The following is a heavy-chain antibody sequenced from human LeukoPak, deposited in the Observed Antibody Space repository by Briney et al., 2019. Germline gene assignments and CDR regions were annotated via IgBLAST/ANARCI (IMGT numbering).Heavy chain of an antibody. CDR2: VRSDGSTK. CDR3: AKDVPVAYFDY. V-gene: IGHV3-30*02. D-gene: IGHD6-6*01. J-gene: IGHJ4*02. CDR1: GFAFTSYG. Sequence: GGSLRLSCAASGFAFTSYGMHWVRQAPDKGLEWVAFVRSDGSTKYYADSVKGRFTISRDNSKNTLYLQMNSLRTEDTAVYYCAKDVPVAYFDYWGQGTLVTVSS.